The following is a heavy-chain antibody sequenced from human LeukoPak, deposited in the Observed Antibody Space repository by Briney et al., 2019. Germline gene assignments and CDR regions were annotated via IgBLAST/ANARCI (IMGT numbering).Heavy chain of an antibody. Sequence: ASVKVSCKVSGYTLTELSMHWVRQAPGKGLEWMGGFDPEDGETIYAQKFQGRVTMTEDTSTDTAYMELSSLRSEDTAVYYCAKDTPIRYSLNFYYYYGMDVWGQGTTVTVSS. V-gene: IGHV1-24*01. CDR2: FDPEDGET. CDR1: GYTLTELS. D-gene: IGHD1-1*01. CDR3: AKDTPIRYSLNFYYYYGMDV. J-gene: IGHJ6*02.